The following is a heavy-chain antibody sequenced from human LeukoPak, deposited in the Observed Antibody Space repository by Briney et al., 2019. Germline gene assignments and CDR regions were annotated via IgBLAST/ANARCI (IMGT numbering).Heavy chain of an antibody. V-gene: IGHV1-69*06. CDR2: IIPIFGTA. CDR1: GGTFSSYA. J-gene: IGHJ4*02. CDR3: ARGSRSGYYRLDY. Sequence: PVKVSCKASGGTFSSYAISWVRQAPGQGLEWMGGIIPIFGTANYAQKFQGRVTITADKSTSTAYMELSSLRSEDTAVYYCARGSRSGYYRLDYWGQGTLVTVSS. D-gene: IGHD3-3*01.